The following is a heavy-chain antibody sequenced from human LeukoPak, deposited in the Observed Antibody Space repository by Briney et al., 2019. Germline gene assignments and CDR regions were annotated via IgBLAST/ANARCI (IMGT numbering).Heavy chain of an antibody. CDR3: ARDAHIVRGVNPLDY. J-gene: IGHJ4*02. D-gene: IGHD3-10*01. Sequence: PGESLRLSCAASGFTFSSYWMSWVRQAPGKGLEWVANIKPDGSEKYYVDSVKGRFTISRDNAKNSLYLQMNSLRDEDTAVYYCARDAHIVRGVNPLDYWGQGTLVTVSS. CDR1: GFTFSSYW. V-gene: IGHV3-7*01. CDR2: IKPDGSEK.